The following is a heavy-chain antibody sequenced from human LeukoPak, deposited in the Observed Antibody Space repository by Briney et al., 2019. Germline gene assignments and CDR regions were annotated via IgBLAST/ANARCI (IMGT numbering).Heavy chain of an antibody. CDR1: GYTFTNYY. Sequence: ASVKVSCKASGYTFTNYYMHWVRQAPGHGLEWMGWINPNRGDTNYAQKFEGRVTMTRDTSISRAFMELTRLTSADTAVYYCTRDLLGFATTPLSDWGQGTLVTVSS. V-gene: IGHV1-2*02. D-gene: IGHD4-17*01. CDR3: TRDLLGFATTPLSD. J-gene: IGHJ4*02. CDR2: INPNRGDT.